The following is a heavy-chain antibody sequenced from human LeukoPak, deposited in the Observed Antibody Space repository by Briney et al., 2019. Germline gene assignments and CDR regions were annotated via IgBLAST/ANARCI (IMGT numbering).Heavy chain of an antibody. CDR1: GFSFSSYA. CDR2: ISGSGGST. V-gene: IGHV3-23*01. Sequence: GGSLRLSCAASGFSFSSYAMSWVRQAPGKGLEWVSSISGSGGSTYYADSVKGRSTISRDNSKNTLYLQMNSLRAEDTAVYYCAKARVSSYGSGNPYGIDVWGKGTTVTVSS. CDR3: AKARVSSYGSGNPYGIDV. D-gene: IGHD3-10*01. J-gene: IGHJ6*04.